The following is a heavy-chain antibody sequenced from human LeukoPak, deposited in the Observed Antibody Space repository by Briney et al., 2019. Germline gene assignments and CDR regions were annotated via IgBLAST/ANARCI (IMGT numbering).Heavy chain of an antibody. CDR3: ARGRSASCYDGFDI. D-gene: IGHD2-2*01. CDR1: GFTFSSYA. CDR2: ITSDGGST. J-gene: IGHJ3*02. Sequence: GGSLRLSCAASGFTFSSYAMHWVRQGPGRGLEYVASITSDGGSTYYANSVKGRFTISRDNSKNTLHLQMDSLRAEDMALYYCARGRSASCYDGFDIWGQGTMVTVSS. V-gene: IGHV3-64*01.